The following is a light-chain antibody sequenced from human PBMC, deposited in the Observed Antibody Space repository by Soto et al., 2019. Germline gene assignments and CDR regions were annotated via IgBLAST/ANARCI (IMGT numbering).Light chain of an antibody. CDR3: QQYASSPWT. J-gene: IGKJ1*01. V-gene: IGKV3-20*01. CDR2: GAS. CDR1: QSVSSSY. Sequence: ESVLTQSPDTLSLSPGERATLSCRASQSVSSSYLAWYQQKPGQAPRLLIYGASSRSTGIPDRFSGSGSGTDFTLTISSLEPEDFALYYCQQYASSPWTFGQGTNVEI.